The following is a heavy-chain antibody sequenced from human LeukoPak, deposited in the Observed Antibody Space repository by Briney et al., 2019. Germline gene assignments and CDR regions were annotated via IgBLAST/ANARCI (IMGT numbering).Heavy chain of an antibody. CDR1: GGSISSGGYY. Sequence: SQTLSLTCTVSGGSISSGGYYWSWIRQHPGKGLEWIGYIYYSGSTYYNPSLKSRVTISVDTSKNQFSLKLSSVTAADTAVYYCARGGMATIHYFDYWGQGTLVTVSS. V-gene: IGHV4-31*03. CDR2: IYYSGST. CDR3: ARGGMATIHYFDY. J-gene: IGHJ4*02. D-gene: IGHD5-24*01.